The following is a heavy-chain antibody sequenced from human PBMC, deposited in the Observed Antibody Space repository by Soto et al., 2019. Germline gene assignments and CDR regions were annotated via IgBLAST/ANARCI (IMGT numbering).Heavy chain of an antibody. Sequence: PGGSLRLSCAASGFTFSSYWMHWVRQVPGKGLVWVSRIHFDGSTTHYADSVKGRFTISRDNAKNTLSLQMNSLRAEDTAAYYCARSYYYDSSGYYRSFFHHRGQGTLVTVSS. V-gene: IGHV3-74*01. CDR3: ARSYYYDSSGYYRSFFHH. CDR1: GFTFSSYW. J-gene: IGHJ1*01. D-gene: IGHD3-22*01. CDR2: IHFDGSTT.